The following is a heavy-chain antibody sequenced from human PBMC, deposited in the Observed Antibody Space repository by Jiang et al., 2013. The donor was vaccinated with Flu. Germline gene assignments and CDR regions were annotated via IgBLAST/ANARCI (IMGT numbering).Heavy chain of an antibody. V-gene: IGHV2-5*02. J-gene: IGHJ4*02. CDR2: ISGDDDK. Sequence: KPTQTLTLTCTFSGFSLSSGELGVGWVRQPPGKALEWLALISGDDDKHYSPSLKNRITITKDTSKNQVVLTMTNMDPVDTATYYCARGREGWLQYWGQGTLVIVSS. D-gene: IGHD5-24*01. CDR3: ARGREGWLQY. CDR1: GFSLSSGELG.